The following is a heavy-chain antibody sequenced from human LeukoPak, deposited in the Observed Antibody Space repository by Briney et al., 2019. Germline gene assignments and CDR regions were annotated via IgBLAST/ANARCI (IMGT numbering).Heavy chain of an antibody. Sequence: ASVKVSCKAPGYTFTGYYMHWVRQAPGQGLEWMGWINPNNGDTKYAQKFQGRVTMTRDTSISTAYMELSRLRSDDTAVYHCVRGSDDTFDIWGQGTMVTVSS. V-gene: IGHV1-2*02. CDR2: INPNNGDT. J-gene: IGHJ3*02. CDR3: VRGSDDTFDI. CDR1: GYTFTGYY.